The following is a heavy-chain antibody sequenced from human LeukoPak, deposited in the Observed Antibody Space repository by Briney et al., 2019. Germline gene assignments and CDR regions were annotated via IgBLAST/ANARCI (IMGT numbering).Heavy chain of an antibody. CDR3: ARGCGGDCYSPILYCYYYYMDV. D-gene: IGHD2-21*01. V-gene: IGHV4-59*01. CDR1: GGSISSYY. Sequence: SETLSLTCTVSGGSISSYYWSWIRQPPGKGLEWIGYIYYSGSTNYNPSLKSRVTISVDTSKNQFSLKLSSVTAADTAVYYCARGCGGDCYSPILYCYYYYMDVWGKGTTVTVSS. CDR2: IYYSGST. J-gene: IGHJ6*03.